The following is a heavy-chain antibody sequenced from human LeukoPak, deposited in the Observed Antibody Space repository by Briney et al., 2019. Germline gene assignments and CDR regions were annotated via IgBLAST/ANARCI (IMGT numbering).Heavy chain of an antibody. CDR1: GFTFSSYG. J-gene: IGHJ4*02. CDR2: ISGSGSST. V-gene: IGHV3-23*01. Sequence: GGSLRLSCAASGFTFSSYGMSWVRQAPGKGLEWVSAISGSGSSTYYAASVKGRFTISRDNSKNTLYLQMNSLRAEDTAVYYCAKDSLHYYDSSGYYLGYFDYWGQGTLVTVSS. CDR3: AKDSLHYYDSSGYYLGYFDY. D-gene: IGHD3-22*01.